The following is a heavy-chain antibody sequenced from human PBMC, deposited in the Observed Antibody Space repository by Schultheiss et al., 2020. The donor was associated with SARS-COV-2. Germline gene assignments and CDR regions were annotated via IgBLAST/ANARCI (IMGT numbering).Heavy chain of an antibody. Sequence: GGSLRLSCAASGFTVSSNYMSWIRQAPGKGLECVAVISYDGSKKYYADSVKGRFTISRDNAKNSLYLQMNSLRAEDTAVYDCARNDFWSGHYYMDVWGKGTTVTVSS. CDR1: GFTVSSNY. CDR3: ARNDFWSGHYYMDV. CDR2: ISYDGSKK. J-gene: IGHJ6*03. V-gene: IGHV3-30*03. D-gene: IGHD3-3*01.